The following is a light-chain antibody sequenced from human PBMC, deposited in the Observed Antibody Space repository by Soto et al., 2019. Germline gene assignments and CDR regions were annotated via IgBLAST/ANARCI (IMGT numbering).Light chain of an antibody. Sequence: QSALTQPASVSGSPGQSITISCTGTSSDVGTYKYVSWYQQYPGKAPKLMIYEVSNRPSGVSNRFSGSKSGNTASLTISGLRAEDEADYYCYSHARKVFGGGTKLTV. CDR2: EVS. V-gene: IGLV2-14*01. J-gene: IGLJ3*02. CDR3: YSHARKV. CDR1: SSDVGTYKY.